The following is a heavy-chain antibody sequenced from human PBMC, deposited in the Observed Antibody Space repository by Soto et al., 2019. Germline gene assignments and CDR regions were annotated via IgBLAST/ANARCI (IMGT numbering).Heavy chain of an antibody. CDR3: ARPCTGCMRADGMDV. V-gene: IGHV5-10-1*01. CDR1: GYSFISYW. J-gene: IGHJ6*02. D-gene: IGHD2-2*01. Sequence: GESLKISCKGSGYSFISYWISWVRQMPGKGLEWMGRIDPSDSYTDYSLSFQGHVTISADRSTNTIYLQWSSLKASDTAMYYCARPCTGCMRADGMDVWGQGTTVTVSS. CDR2: IDPSDSYT.